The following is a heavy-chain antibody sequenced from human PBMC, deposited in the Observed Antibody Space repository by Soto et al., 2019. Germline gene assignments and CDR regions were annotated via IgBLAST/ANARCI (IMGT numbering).Heavy chain of an antibody. CDR3: ARAKTITMIVVVTDAFDI. CDR2: ISSSSSYI. Sequence: PGGSLRLSCAASGFTFSSYGMHWVRQAPGKGLEWVSSISSSSSYIYYADSVKGRFTISRDNAKNSLYLQMNSLRAEDTAVYYCARAKTITMIVVVTDAFDIWGQGTMVTVSS. V-gene: IGHV3-21*01. D-gene: IGHD3-22*01. J-gene: IGHJ3*02. CDR1: GFTFSSYG.